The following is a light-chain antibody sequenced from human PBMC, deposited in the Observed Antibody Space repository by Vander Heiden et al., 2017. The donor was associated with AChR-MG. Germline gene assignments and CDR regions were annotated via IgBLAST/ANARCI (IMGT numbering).Light chain of an antibody. Sequence: EIVLTQSPATLSLSPGEGATLSCRASHTVNTYLAWYQQKPGQAPRLLIYEGSKRAPGVPARFSGRGSGTDFTLTISSLEPEDSAVYFCQQRHNWITFGGGTKVEI. CDR3: QQRHNWIT. V-gene: IGKV3-11*01. CDR1: HTVNTY. CDR2: EGS. J-gene: IGKJ4*01.